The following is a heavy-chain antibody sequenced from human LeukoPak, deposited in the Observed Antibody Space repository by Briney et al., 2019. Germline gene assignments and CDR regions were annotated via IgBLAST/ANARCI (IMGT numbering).Heavy chain of an antibody. Sequence: GGSLRLSCAASGFTFSSYGMHWVRQAPGKGLQWVAFIRYDGSNKYYADSVKGRFTISRDNSKNTLYLQMNSLRAEDTAVYYCAKEKDTAMVTIDYWGQGTLVTVSS. CDR3: AKEKDTAMVTIDY. CDR2: IRYDGSNK. CDR1: GFTFSSYG. J-gene: IGHJ4*02. V-gene: IGHV3-30*02. D-gene: IGHD5-18*01.